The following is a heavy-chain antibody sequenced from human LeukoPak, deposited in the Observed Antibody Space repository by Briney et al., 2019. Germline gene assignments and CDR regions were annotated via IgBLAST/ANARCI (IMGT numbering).Heavy chain of an antibody. CDR3: AKPLTEIRRRDLRDDGIDV. D-gene: IGHD2-8*02. V-gene: IGHV3-30*18. Sequence: GGSLRLSCAASGFTFSSYGMHWVRQAPGKGLEWVALISYDGGDKDYADSVKGRFTISRDNSKNTLYLQMNSLRAEDTADYYCAKPLTEIRRRDLRDDGIDVWGQGTTVTVSS. CDR2: ISYDGGDK. CDR1: GFTFSSYG. J-gene: IGHJ6*02.